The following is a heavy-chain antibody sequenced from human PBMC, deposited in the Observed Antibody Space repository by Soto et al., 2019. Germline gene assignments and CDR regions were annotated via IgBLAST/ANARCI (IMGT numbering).Heavy chain of an antibody. CDR3: ASLGVGDWANYYYYYGMDV. Sequence: PGGSLRLSCAATGFTFSVYAMTWVRQAPGKGLEWVSAVTANGGSTYSADSVKSRFTISRDNSKNTLFLQMNSLRAEDTAVYYCASLGVGDWANYYYYYGMDVWGQGTTVTVSS. J-gene: IGHJ6*02. CDR2: VTANGGST. CDR1: GFTFSVYA. V-gene: IGHV3-23*01. D-gene: IGHD2-21*02.